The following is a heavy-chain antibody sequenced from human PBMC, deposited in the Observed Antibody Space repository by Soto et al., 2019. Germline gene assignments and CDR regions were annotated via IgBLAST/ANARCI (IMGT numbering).Heavy chain of an antibody. CDR2: IPSRGRP. Sequence: QVQLRESGPGLVKPSQTLSLTCSVSGASVAGGSYYWSWVRQPPGKGLEWIGYIPSRGRPFYNPSLTSRGTISADPSKNQLSLQLTSAPAADTPVYYCARDTYSGYDFGPWGQGTLFTVSP. J-gene: IGHJ5*02. CDR3: ARDTYSGYDFGP. CDR1: GASVAGGSYY. V-gene: IGHV4-30-4*01. D-gene: IGHD5-12*01.